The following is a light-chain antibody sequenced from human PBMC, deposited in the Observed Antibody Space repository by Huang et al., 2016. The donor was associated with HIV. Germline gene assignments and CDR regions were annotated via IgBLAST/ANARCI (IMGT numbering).Light chain of an antibody. J-gene: IGKJ1*01. CDR1: QSILHTSKNKIC. V-gene: IGKV4-1*01. CDR2: WAS. CDR3: QQYFSTPRT. Sequence: DIVMTQSPDSLTVSLGERATINCKSSQSILHTSKNKICLSGFQQNPGQPPKLLMHWASTRESGVPDRFSGSGSGTDFTLTINGLQAEDVAVYYCQQYFSTPRTFGQGTRVEIK.